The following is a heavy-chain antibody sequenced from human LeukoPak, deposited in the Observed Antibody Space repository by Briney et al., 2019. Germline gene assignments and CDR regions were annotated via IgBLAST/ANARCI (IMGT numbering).Heavy chain of an antibody. CDR1: GYTFTSYD. Sequence: ASVKVSCKASGYTFTSYDINWVRQATGQGLEWMGWINPNSGGTNYAQKFQGRVTMTRDTSISTAYMELSRLRSDDTAVYYCARDPFRGYDFWSGYYGGGAFDIWGQGTMVTVSS. CDR2: INPNSGGT. J-gene: IGHJ3*02. CDR3: ARDPFRGYDFWSGYYGGGAFDI. V-gene: IGHV1-2*02. D-gene: IGHD3-3*01.